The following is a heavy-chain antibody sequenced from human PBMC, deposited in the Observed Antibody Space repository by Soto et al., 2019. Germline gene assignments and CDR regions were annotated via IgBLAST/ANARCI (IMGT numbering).Heavy chain of an antibody. CDR2: VYSTGGT. Sequence: QVQLQQSGPGLVKPSETLSLTCSVSSGPSSSHNWGWIRQPPGRGLEWIGYVYSTGGTSYNPSIKSRVTISADTSTNHISLTLTSVTAADTAVYYCVRQGIGNLHGLVDVWGQGTTVRVSS. J-gene: IGHJ6*02. CDR1: SGPSSSHN. CDR3: VRQGIGNLHGLVDV. D-gene: IGHD1-1*01. V-gene: IGHV4-59*08.